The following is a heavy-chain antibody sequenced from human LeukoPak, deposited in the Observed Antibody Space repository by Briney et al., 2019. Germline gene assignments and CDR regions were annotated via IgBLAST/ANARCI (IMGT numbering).Heavy chain of an antibody. D-gene: IGHD6-6*01. Sequence: SETLSLTCTVSGGSISSYYWSWIRQPPGKGLEWIGYIYYSGSTNYNPSLKSRVTISVDTSKNQFSLKLSSVTAADTAVYYCARSYSSSSVHYFDYWGQGTLVTVSS. J-gene: IGHJ4*02. CDR3: ARSYSSSSVHYFDY. CDR2: IYYSGST. CDR1: GGSISSYY. V-gene: IGHV4-59*01.